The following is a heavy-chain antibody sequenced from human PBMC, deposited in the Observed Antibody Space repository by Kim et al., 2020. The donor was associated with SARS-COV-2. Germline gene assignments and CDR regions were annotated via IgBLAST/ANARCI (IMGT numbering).Heavy chain of an antibody. J-gene: IGHJ5*01. CDR1: GGSISSGGYS. CDR2: IYYSGST. CDR3: ARAQGGRSWYVGTNWF. V-gene: IGHV4-30-2*01. D-gene: IGHD6-13*01. Sequence: SETLSLTCAVSGGSISSGGYSWSWIRQPPGKGLEWIGYIYYSGSTYYNPSLKSRVTISVDRSKNQFSLKLSSVTAADTAVYYCARAQGGRSWYVGTNWF.